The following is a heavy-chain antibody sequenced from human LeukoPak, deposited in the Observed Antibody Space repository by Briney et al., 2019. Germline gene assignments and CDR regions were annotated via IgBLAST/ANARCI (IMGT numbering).Heavy chain of an antibody. Sequence: GGSLRLSCAASGFSLSSYWMSWVRQAPGKGLECVANIKQDASEKYYVDSVEGRFTISRDNAKNSVYLQMNSLRAEDTAVYYCARGHVDTTMTGEFDHWGQGTQVTVSS. CDR2: IKQDASEK. J-gene: IGHJ4*02. D-gene: IGHD7-27*01. V-gene: IGHV3-7*01. CDR3: ARGHVDTTMTGEFDH. CDR1: GFSLSSYW.